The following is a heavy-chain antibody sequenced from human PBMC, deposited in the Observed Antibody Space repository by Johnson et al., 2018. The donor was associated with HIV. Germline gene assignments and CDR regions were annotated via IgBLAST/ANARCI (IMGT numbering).Heavy chain of an antibody. J-gene: IGHJ3*02. CDR1: GFTVSSNY. Sequence: VQLVESGGGLVQPGRSLRLSCAASGFTVSSNYMSWVRQAPGKGLEWVSVIYSGGSTYYADSVKGRFTNSRDNSKNTLYLQMNSLRAEDTAVHFCASESYGGAFDIWGQGTMVTVSS. D-gene: IGHD3-16*01. CDR2: IYSGGST. V-gene: IGHV3-66*01. CDR3: ASESYGGAFDI.